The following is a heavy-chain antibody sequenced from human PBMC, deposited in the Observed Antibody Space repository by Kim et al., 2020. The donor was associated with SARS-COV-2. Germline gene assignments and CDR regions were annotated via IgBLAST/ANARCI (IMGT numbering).Heavy chain of an antibody. D-gene: IGHD3-10*01. Sequence: GGSLRLSCVASGFTFSDYAMSWVRQAPGKGLEWVAGNTSDTSFTCYGDSVRGRFTISRDNSKNTLFLQMNSLTVADTATYFCVKGVEQWSRATLVAVSS. V-gene: IGHV3-30*12. CDR1: GFTFSDYA. J-gene: IGHJ4*02. CDR2: NTSDTSFT. CDR3: VKGVEQ.